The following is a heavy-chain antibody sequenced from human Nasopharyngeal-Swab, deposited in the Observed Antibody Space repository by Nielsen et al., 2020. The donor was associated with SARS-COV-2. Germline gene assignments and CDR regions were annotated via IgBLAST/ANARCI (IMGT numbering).Heavy chain of an antibody. CDR1: GGSISSYY. CDR3: ARGGAWRFDP. J-gene: IGHJ5*02. Sequence: SETLSLTCTVSGGSISSYYWSWIRQPPGKGLEWIGNIYYSGSTNYNPSLKSRVTISVDRSKNNFSLKLNSVTAADTAVYYCARGGAWRFDPWGQGTLVTVSS. D-gene: IGHD2-21*02. V-gene: IGHV4-59*12. CDR2: IYYSGST.